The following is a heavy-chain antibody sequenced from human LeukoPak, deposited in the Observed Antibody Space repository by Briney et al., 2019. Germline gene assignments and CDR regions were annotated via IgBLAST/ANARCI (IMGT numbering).Heavy chain of an antibody. CDR3: ARDTAVIAYYYYGMDV. J-gene: IGHJ6*02. Sequence: ASVKVSCKTSGYTFTGYYMHWVRQAPEQGLEWMGIINPSGGSTSYAQKFQGRVTMTRDTSTSTVYMELTSLRSEDTAVYYCARDTAVIAYYYYGMDVWGQGTTVTVSS. V-gene: IGHV1-46*01. D-gene: IGHD5-18*01. CDR2: INPSGGST. CDR1: GYTFTGYY.